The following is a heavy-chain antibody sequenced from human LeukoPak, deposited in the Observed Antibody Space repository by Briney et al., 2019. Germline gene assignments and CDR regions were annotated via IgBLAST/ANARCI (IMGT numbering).Heavy chain of an antibody. CDR2: ISVGGGST. Sequence: PGRSLRLSCAPSGFTFSSYAMGWVRQAPGKWMEWVSFISVGGGSTYYADSVKGRFTISRDNSKNTLYLQMNILRAEDTAVYYCAKPRGSGSSYNGGFDYWGQGTLVTVSS. CDR1: GFTFSSYA. V-gene: IGHV3-23*01. J-gene: IGHJ4*02. D-gene: IGHD3-10*01. CDR3: AKPRGSGSSYNGGFDY.